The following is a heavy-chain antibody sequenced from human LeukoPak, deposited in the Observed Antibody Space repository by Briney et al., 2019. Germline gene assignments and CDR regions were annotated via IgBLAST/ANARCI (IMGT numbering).Heavy chain of an antibody. J-gene: IGHJ1*01. CDR3: ARDELYSSSWPYFQH. Sequence: PGGSLRLSCAASGFTFSSYGMPWVRQAPGKGLEWVAVIWYDGSNKYYADSVKGRFTISRDNSKNTLYLQMNSLRAEDTAVYYCARDELYSSSWPYFQHWGQGTLVTVSS. D-gene: IGHD6-13*01. CDR2: IWYDGSNK. V-gene: IGHV3-33*01. CDR1: GFTFSSYG.